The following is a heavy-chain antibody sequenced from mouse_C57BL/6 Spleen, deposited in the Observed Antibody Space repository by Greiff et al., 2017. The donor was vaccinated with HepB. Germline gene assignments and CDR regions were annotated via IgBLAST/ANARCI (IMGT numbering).Heavy chain of an antibody. CDR2: IHPNSGST. Sequence: QVQLQQPGAELVKPGASVKLSCKASGYTFTSYWMHWVKQRPGQGLEWIGMIHPNSGSTNYNEKFKSKATLTVDKSSSTAYMQLSSLTSEDSAVYYCARSGYDYDVGYWGQGTTLTVSS. D-gene: IGHD2-4*01. CDR1: GYTFTSYW. J-gene: IGHJ2*01. V-gene: IGHV1-64*01. CDR3: ARSGYDYDVGY.